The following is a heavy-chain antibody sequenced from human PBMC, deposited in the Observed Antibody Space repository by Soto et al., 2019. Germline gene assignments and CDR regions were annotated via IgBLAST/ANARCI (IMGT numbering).Heavy chain of an antibody. CDR1: VFSLSTIEVG. J-gene: IGHJ2*01. Sequence: SGPTLVNPTQTLTPTCTFSVFSLSTIEVGVGWIRQPPGKALELLGIIYWDDDKRYSPLLNKRLTITKDTSKNQVVLTMTNMDSVDTGNFYCARLADPYNMFDLCGRRTPATVSS. D-gene: IGHD3-10*02. V-gene: IGHV2-5*02. CDR2: IYWDDDK. CDR3: ARLADPYNMFDL.